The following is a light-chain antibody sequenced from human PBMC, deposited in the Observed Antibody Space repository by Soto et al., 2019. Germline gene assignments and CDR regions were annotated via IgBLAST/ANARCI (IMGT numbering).Light chain of an antibody. CDR3: CSYLRSTPFYV. CDR1: SSDVANYKL. V-gene: IGLV2-23*01. J-gene: IGLJ1*01. Sequence: QSVLTQPASESGSPGQSITISCTGISSDVANYKLVSWYQQHPGRALKLMIYEGNKRPSGVSNRFSGSQSGNTASLTIAGLQAEDEADYYRCSYLRSTPFYVFGTGTKVTVL. CDR2: EGN.